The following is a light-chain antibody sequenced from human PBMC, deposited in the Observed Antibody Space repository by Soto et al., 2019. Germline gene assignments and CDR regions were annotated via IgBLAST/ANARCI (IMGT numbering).Light chain of an antibody. Sequence: SVLTQPPSASGSPGQSVTISCTGTRSDPGAYNYVSWYQQHPGKSAKLMIYEVRNRPSGVPDRFSGSKSXNTASLTVSGLQAEDEADYYCTSYAGSNNLGVFGTGTKVTVL. V-gene: IGLV2-8*01. J-gene: IGLJ1*01. CDR3: TSYAGSNNLGV. CDR2: EVR. CDR1: RSDPGAYNY.